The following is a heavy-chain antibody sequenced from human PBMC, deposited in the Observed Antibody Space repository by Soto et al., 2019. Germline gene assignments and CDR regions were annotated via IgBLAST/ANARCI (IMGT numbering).Heavy chain of an antibody. D-gene: IGHD1-7*01. CDR3: ARDSRTRDV. Sequence: QVQLVQSGAEVKKPGASVKVSCKASGYTFTSYYMHWVRQAPGQGLEWMGIINPSGGSTTYAQKFQARVTMTRDTSTSTVYMKLSSLRSEATAVYYCARDSRTRDVWCQGTKVTVSS. CDR1: GYTFTSYY. V-gene: IGHV1-46*01. CDR2: INPSGGST. J-gene: IGHJ6*02.